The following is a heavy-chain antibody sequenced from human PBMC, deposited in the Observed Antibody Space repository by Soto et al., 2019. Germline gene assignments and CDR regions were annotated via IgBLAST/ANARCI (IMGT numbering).Heavy chain of an antibody. J-gene: IGHJ6*03. CDR1: GFTFGDYA. CDR2: IRSKAYGGTT. CDR3: TRDNLTPDYGDYTIYYYYYYMDV. D-gene: IGHD4-17*01. V-gene: IGHV3-49*03. Sequence: GGSLRLSCTASGFTFGDYAMSWFRQAPGKGLEWVGFIRSKAYGGTTEYAASVKGRFTISRDDSKSIAYLQMNSLKTEDTAVYYCTRDNLTPDYGDYTIYYYYYYMDVWGKGTTVTVSS.